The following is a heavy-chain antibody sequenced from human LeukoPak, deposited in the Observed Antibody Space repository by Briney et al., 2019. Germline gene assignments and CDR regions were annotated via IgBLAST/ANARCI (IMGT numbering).Heavy chain of an antibody. CDR1: GFSFDDYP. CDR2: INEDGGKT. V-gene: IGHV3-43*02. CDR3: AKEIDTLGTNAFDI. D-gene: IGHD2-15*01. J-gene: IGHJ3*02. Sequence: GGSLRLSCAASGFSFDDYPMHWVRQAPGKVLEWVSLINEDGGKTFYADSVRGRFTISRDNSKNSLYLQMNSLRTEDTALYYCAKEIDTLGTNAFDIWGQGTIVTVSS.